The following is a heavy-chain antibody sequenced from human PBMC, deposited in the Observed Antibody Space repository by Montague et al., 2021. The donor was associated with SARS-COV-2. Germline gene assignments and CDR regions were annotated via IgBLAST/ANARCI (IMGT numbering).Heavy chain of an antibody. Sequence: SLRLSCAASGLTVTSNYMSWVRQAPGKGLEWVSVLYSGGNADYAESVKGRFTSSRDNSKNMLYLQMNSLRAEDTAMYYCARDRPGSAFDYWGQGTLVTVSS. CDR3: ARDRPGSAFDY. V-gene: IGHV3-53*01. CDR1: GLTVTSNY. CDR2: LYSGGNA. J-gene: IGHJ4*02. D-gene: IGHD3-10*01.